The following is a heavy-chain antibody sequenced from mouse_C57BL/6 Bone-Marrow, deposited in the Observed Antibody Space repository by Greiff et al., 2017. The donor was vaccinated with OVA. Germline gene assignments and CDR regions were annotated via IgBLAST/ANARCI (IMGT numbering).Heavy chain of an antibody. CDR2: ISNGGGST. V-gene: IGHV5-12*01. CDR1: GFTFSDYY. J-gene: IGHJ2*01. CDR3: ARYYDYFDY. Sequence: EVQLVESGGGLVQPGGSLKLSCAASGFTFSDYYMYWVRQTPEKRLEWVAYISNGGGSTYYPDTVKGRFTISRDNAKNTLYLQMSRLKSEDTAMYYCARYYDYFDYWGQGTTLTVSS. D-gene: IGHD2-4*01.